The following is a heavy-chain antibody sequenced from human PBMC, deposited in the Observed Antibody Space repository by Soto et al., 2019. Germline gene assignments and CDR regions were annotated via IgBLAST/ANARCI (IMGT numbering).Heavy chain of an antibody. CDR3: ARDPDVNSPGRSWFDP. CDR1: GYTFTSYG. Sequence: ASVKVSCKASGYTFTSYGISWVRQAPGQGLEWMGWISAYNGNTNYAQKLQGRGTMTTDTSTSTAYMELRSLGADDTAVYYCARDPDVNSPGRSWFDPWGQGTLVTVSS. V-gene: IGHV1-18*04. D-gene: IGHD1-1*01. J-gene: IGHJ5*02. CDR2: ISAYNGNT.